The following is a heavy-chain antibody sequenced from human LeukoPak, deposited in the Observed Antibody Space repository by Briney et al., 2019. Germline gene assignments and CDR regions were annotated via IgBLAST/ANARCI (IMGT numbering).Heavy chain of an antibody. V-gene: IGHV6-1*01. CDR3: ARGYWAHGMNV. CDR1: GDSVSSDTTA. CDR2: AYYTSEWIT. Sequence: SQTLSLTCAISGDSVSSDTTAWNWIRQSPSRGLEWLGRAYYTSEWITNYAVSVRSRITVNPNTFNNQFSLQLNSVTPEDTAVYYCARGYWAHGMNVWGPGTTVTVSS. J-gene: IGHJ6*02. D-gene: IGHD6-13*01.